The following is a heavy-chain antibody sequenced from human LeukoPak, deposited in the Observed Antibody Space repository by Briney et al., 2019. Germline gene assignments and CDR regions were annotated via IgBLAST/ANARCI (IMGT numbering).Heavy chain of an antibody. CDR2: IYYSGST. CDR3: ARGMGTLGD. CDR1: GGSISSYY. D-gene: IGHD3-16*01. V-gene: IGHV4-59*01. J-gene: IGHJ4*02. Sequence: KPSETLSLTCTVSGGSISSYYWSWIRQPPGKGLEWIGYIYYSGSTNYNPSLKSRVTISVDTSKNQFSLKLSSVTAADTAVYYCARGMGTLGDWGQGTLVTVSS.